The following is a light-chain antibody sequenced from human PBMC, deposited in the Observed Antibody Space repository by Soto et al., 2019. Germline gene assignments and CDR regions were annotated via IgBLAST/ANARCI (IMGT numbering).Light chain of an antibody. J-gene: IGKJ1*01. CDR3: QQYHRWPPWT. Sequence: EIVMTQSPATLSVSPGERATLSCRASQSISTSLAWYQQKPGQPPRLLLHGASTRASDVPDRFSGGGSGTDFTLTIISLQSEDFAVYYCQQYHRWPPWTFGQGTKVDIK. CDR2: GAS. CDR1: QSISTS. V-gene: IGKV3-15*01.